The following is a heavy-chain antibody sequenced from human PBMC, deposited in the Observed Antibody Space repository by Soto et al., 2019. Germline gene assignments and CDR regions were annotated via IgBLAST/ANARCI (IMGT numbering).Heavy chain of an antibody. D-gene: IGHD1-1*01. CDR2: IIPIFGTA. Sequence: VQLVQSGAEVKKPGSSVKLSCKASGGTFNRYTISWVRQAPGQGLEWMGGIIPIFGTANYAQKFQGRVAISADESTSAAYMELRSLRSEEPAVYYCALWGFRDGNNSKYNYSGRDVWGQGTTVTVSS. J-gene: IGHJ6*02. V-gene: IGHV1-69*01. CDR1: GGTFNRYT. CDR3: ALWGFRDGNNSKYNYSGRDV.